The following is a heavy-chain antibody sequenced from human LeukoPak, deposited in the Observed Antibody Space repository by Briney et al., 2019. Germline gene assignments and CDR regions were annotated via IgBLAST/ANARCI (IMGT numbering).Heavy chain of an antibody. J-gene: IGHJ1*01. CDR1: GFTFSSYA. Sequence: PGGSLRLSCGASGFTFSSYALHWVRQAPGKGLEWVAVISYDGNNKYYADSVKGRFTISRDNSKNKLYLYMNSPRTEDTAVYYCTGQPQYSSAWPKYFQHWGQGTLVTVSS. CDR2: ISYDGNNK. CDR3: TGQPQYSSAWPKYFQH. D-gene: IGHD6-19*01. V-gene: IGHV3-30-3*01.